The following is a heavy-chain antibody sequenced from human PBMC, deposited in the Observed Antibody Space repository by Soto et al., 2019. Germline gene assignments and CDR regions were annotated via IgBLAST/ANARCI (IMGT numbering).Heavy chain of an antibody. J-gene: IGHJ6*02. D-gene: IGHD5-18*01. Sequence: QVQLVQSGAEVKKPGSSVKVSCKASGGTFSSYTISWVRQAPGQGLEWMGGIIPIFGTANYAQKFQGRVTITADESTSTAYLELSSLRSEDTAVYYCARVNGYSYVEMYYYYGMDVWGQGTTVTVSS. V-gene: IGHV1-69*12. CDR2: IIPIFGTA. CDR1: GGTFSSYT. CDR3: ARVNGYSYVEMYYYYGMDV.